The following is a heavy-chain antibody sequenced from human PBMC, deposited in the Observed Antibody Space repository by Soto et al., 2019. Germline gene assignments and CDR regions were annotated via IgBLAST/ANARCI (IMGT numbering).Heavy chain of an antibody. CDR2: ITSSSTYI. CDR3: ARDLLEGYGHARQPDY. J-gene: IGHJ4*02. V-gene: IGHV3-21*06. D-gene: IGHD5-18*01. Sequence: GGSLRLSCVASGFTFSAYSMSWVRQAPGQGLEWVSSITSSSTYIYYTRSVEGRFTISRDDAKNSLHLQMNCLRAEDTAVYYCARDLLEGYGHARQPDYWGQGTLVTVSS. CDR1: GFTFSAYS.